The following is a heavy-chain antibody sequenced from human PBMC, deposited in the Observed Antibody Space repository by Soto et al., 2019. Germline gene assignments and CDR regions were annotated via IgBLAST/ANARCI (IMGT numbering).Heavy chain of an antibody. CDR2: ISAYNGNT. J-gene: IGHJ4*02. D-gene: IGHD3-22*01. Sequence: QVQLVQSGAEVKKPGASVKVSCKASGYTFTTYGISWVRQAPGQGLEWMGWISAYNGNTNYAQKLQGRVTMTTDTSTSTAYMELRSQRSDDTAVYYCARDRTYYYDSSGYYPFDCWGQGTLVTVSS. CDR3: ARDRTYYYDSSGYYPFDC. V-gene: IGHV1-18*01. CDR1: GYTFTTYG.